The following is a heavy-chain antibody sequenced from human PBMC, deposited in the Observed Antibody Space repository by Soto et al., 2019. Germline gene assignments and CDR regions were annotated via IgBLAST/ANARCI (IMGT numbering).Heavy chain of an antibody. V-gene: IGHV3-30-3*01. J-gene: IGHJ4*01. CDR1: EFMSSISA. CDR3: TREVVRPYFDY. CDR2: TSYDGTTK. Sequence: GGSLRLSCAGSEFMSSISAMHWVRQAPGKGPEWVAVTSYDGTTKYYADSVKGRFTISRDNSKNTLSLQMNSLSAEDTAVYYCTREVVRPYFDYWGQGILVTVSS. D-gene: IGHD2-2*01.